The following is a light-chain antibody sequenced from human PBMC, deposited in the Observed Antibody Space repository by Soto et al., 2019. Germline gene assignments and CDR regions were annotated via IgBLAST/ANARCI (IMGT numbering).Light chain of an antibody. CDR2: AAS. Sequence: DIQMTQSPSSLSASVGDRVTITCRASQGIGNDLGWFQQKPGKAPKRLIYAASSLQSGVPSRFSGSRSGTEFTLTISSLQPEDFGTYYCLQHNSFPFTFGQGT. V-gene: IGKV1-17*01. CDR3: LQHNSFPFT. J-gene: IGKJ2*01. CDR1: QGIGND.